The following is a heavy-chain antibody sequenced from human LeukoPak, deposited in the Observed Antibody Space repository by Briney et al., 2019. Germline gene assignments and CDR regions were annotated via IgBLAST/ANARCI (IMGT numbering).Heavy chain of an antibody. CDR2: INPNSGGT. Sequence: ASVKVSCKASGYTFTGYYMHWVRQAPGQGLEWMGWINPNSGGTNYAQKFQGRVTMTRDTSISTAYMELSRLRSDDTAVYYCATFEPAAIFVSTVAWGQGTLVTVSS. V-gene: IGHV1-2*02. D-gene: IGHD2-2*01. J-gene: IGHJ5*02. CDR3: ATFEPAAIFVSTVA. CDR1: GYTFTGYY.